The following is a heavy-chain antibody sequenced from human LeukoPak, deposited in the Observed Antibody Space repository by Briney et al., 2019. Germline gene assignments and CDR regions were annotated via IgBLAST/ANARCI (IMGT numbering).Heavy chain of an antibody. Sequence: GGSLRLSCAASGSTFSSYEMNWVRQAPGKGLEWVSYISSSGSTIYYADSVKGRFTISRDNAKNSLYLQMNSLRVEDTAVYHCVRHAGRTGGQWGQGTLIAVSS. CDR3: VRHAGRTGGQ. V-gene: IGHV3-48*03. CDR2: ISSSGSTI. J-gene: IGHJ4*02. CDR1: GSTFSSYE. D-gene: IGHD3-10*01.